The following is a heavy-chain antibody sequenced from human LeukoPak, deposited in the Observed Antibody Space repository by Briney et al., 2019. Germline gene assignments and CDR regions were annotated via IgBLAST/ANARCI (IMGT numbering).Heavy chain of an antibody. CDR2: IYHSGST. D-gene: IGHD5-18*01. CDR3: ARASGSGYNH. CDR1: GGSISSGGCY. V-gene: IGHV4-30-2*01. Sequence: PSETLSLTCTVSGGSISSGGCYWSWIRQPPGKGLEWIGYIYHSGSTYYNPSLKSRVTISVDRSKNQFSLKLSSVTAADTAVYYCARASGSGYNHWGQGTLVTVSS. J-gene: IGHJ5*02.